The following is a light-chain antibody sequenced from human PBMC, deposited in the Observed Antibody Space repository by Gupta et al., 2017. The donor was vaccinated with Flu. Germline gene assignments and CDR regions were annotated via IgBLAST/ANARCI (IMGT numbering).Light chain of an antibody. CDR3: SASDDSMNGHEF. V-gene: IGLV1-44*01. Sequence: VTISCSGSSSNIGSNPVNGYQQVPGTAPKRLIICNSQRPSGVPHRFSGATNGASASLVTSGRHYEDDADYYWSASDDSMNGHEFFGTGTKVTVL. CDR1: SSNIGSNP. J-gene: IGLJ1*01. CDR2: CNS.